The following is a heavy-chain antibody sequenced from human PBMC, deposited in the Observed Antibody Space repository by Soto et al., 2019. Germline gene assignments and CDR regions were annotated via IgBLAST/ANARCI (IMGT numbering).Heavy chain of an antibody. CDR3: AREVCTNGVCYNWFDP. CDR1: GYTFTSYA. D-gene: IGHD2-8*01. CDR2: INAGNGNT. Sequence: ASVKVSCKASGYTFTSYAMHWVRQAPGQRLEWMGWINAGNGNTKYSQKFQGRVTITRDTSASTAYMELSSLRSEDTAVYYCAREVCTNGVCYNWFDPWGQGTLDTGSS. J-gene: IGHJ5*02. V-gene: IGHV1-3*01.